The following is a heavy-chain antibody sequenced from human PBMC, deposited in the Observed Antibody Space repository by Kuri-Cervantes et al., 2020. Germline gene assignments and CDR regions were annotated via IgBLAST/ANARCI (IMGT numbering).Heavy chain of an antibody. V-gene: IGHV3-30*03. CDR3: ARDLYKCTNGVCYYMDV. J-gene: IGHJ6*03. CDR1: GFTFSSYS. D-gene: IGHD2-8*01. Sequence: GESLKISCAASGFTFSSYSMNWVRQAPGKGLEWVAVISYDGSNKYYADSVKGRFTISRDNAKNSLYLQMSSLRAEDTAVYYCARDLYKCTNGVCYYMDVWGKGTTVTVSS. CDR2: ISYDGSNK.